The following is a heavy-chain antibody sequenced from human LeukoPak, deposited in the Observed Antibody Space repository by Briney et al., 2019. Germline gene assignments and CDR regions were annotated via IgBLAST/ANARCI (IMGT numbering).Heavy chain of an antibody. CDR1: GGSISSGGYS. D-gene: IGHD6-13*01. CDR3: ARGGLAAYFDY. J-gene: IGHJ4*02. Sequence: SETLSLTCAVSGGSISSGGYSWSWIRQPPGKSLEWIGYIYHSGSTYYNPSLKSRVTISVDRSKNQFSLKLSSVTAADTAVYYCARGGLAAYFDYWGQGTLVTVSS. CDR2: IYHSGST. V-gene: IGHV4-30-2*01.